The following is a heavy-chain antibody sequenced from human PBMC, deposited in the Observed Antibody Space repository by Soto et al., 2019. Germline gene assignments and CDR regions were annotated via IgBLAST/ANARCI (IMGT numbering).Heavy chain of an antibody. CDR3: ARHSGSYFRDY. V-gene: IGHV4-4*02. Sequence: PSETLSLTCAVSGDSISSSNWWSWVRQPPGKGLEWIGEIYHSGSTNYNPSLKSRVTISVDKSKNQFSPNLNSVTAADTAVYYCARHSGSYFRDYWGQGTLVTISS. CDR2: IYHSGST. J-gene: IGHJ4*02. CDR1: GDSISSSNW. D-gene: IGHD1-26*01.